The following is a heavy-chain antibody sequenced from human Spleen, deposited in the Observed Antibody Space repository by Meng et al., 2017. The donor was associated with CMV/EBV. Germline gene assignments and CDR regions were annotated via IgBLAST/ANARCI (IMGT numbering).Heavy chain of an antibody. CDR2: IKEDGSEK. Sequence: GGSLRLSCAASGFTFSNYWMSWVRQAPGKGLEWVANIKEDGSEKYYVDSVRGRFTISRDNSKNTLYLQMNSLRVEDTAVYYCAKGSHSDYWGQGMLATVSS. V-gene: IGHV3-7*03. J-gene: IGHJ4*02. CDR1: GFTFSNYW. D-gene: IGHD3-10*01. CDR3: AKGSHSDY.